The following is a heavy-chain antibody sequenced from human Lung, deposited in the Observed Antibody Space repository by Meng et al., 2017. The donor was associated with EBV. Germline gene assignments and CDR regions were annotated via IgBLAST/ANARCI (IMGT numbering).Heavy chain of an antibody. Sequence: QVLLWNAGCEVEKPVASVKVSCKASGYTFTHHGISWIRQAPGQGLDWMGWISCYNGDTNYAQKFQGRVTMTTDTSTSTAYMDLSSLRSEDTTVYYCARAGYDSSGYYPQPFDYWGQGTLVTVSS. CDR1: GYTFTHHG. J-gene: IGHJ4*02. D-gene: IGHD3-22*01. CDR3: ARAGYDSSGYYPQPFDY. CDR2: ISCYNGDT. V-gene: IGHV1-18*01.